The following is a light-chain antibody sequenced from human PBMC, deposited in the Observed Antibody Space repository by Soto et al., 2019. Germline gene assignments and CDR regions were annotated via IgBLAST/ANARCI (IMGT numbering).Light chain of an antibody. CDR1: SSNIGSNT. Sequence: QAVVTQPPSASGTPGQRVTISCSGSSSNIGSNTVNWYQQLPGTAPKLLIYSNNQRPSGVPDRFSGSKSGTSASLAISGLQSGDEADYYCAAWDDSLNGHVFGTGTKLTVL. CDR3: AAWDDSLNGHV. J-gene: IGLJ1*01. CDR2: SNN. V-gene: IGLV1-44*01.